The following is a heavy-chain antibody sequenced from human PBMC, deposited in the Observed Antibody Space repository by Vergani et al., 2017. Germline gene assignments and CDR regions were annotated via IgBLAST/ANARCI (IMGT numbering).Heavy chain of an antibody. J-gene: IGHJ4*01. V-gene: IGHV3-23*01. CDR3: VXEKIVLGSYFFDS. D-gene: IGHD2/OR15-2a*01. CDR2: ISGPGLST. CDR1: GFTFSNSA. Sequence: EVHLLESGGGLVQSGGSLRLSCAASGFTFSNSAVSWVRQAPGRGLAWVSSISGPGLSTYYADSVKGRFSISRDNSKNTVFLQMHSLRAEDTAIYYCVXEKIVLGSYFFDSWGHGILVTVSS.